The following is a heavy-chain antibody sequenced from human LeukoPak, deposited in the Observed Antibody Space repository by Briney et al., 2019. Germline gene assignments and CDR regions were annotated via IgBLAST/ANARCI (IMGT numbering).Heavy chain of an antibody. CDR3: ARDYSSCRFDY. CDR1: GFTFSSYS. D-gene: IGHD6-6*01. V-gene: IGHV3-21*01. J-gene: IGHJ4*02. Sequence: GGSLRLSCAASGFTFSSYSMNWVRQAPGKGLEWVSSISSSSSYIYYADSVKGRFTISRDNAKNSLYLQMNSLRAEDAAVYYCARDYSSCRFDYWGQGTLVTVSS. CDR2: ISSSSSYI.